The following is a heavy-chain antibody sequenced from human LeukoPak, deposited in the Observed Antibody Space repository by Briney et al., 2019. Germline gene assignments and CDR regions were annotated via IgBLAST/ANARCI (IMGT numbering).Heavy chain of an antibody. CDR1: GFTFSSYG. V-gene: IGHV3-23*01. CDR2: ISGSGGST. CDR3: AKHLSVVRGVKASFDY. D-gene: IGHD3-10*01. Sequence: PGGTLRLSCAASGFTFSSYGMSWVRQAPGKGLEWVSAISGSGGSTYYADSVKGRFTISRDNSKNTLYLQMNSLRAEDTAVYYCAKHLSVVRGVKASFDYWGQGTLVTVSS. J-gene: IGHJ4*02.